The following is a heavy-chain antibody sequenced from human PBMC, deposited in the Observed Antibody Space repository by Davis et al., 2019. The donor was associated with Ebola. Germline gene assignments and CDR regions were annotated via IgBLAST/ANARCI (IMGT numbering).Heavy chain of an antibody. D-gene: IGHD2-2*01. CDR2: IIPIFGTA. Sequence: SVKVSCKASGGTFSSYAISWVRQAPGQGLEWMGGIIPIFGTANYAQKVQGRVTMTTDTSTSTAYMELRSLRSDDTAVYYCARLYCSTTTCYESDYWGQGTLVTVSS. V-gene: IGHV1-69*05. CDR3: ARLYCSTTTCYESDY. CDR1: GGTFSSYA. J-gene: IGHJ4*02.